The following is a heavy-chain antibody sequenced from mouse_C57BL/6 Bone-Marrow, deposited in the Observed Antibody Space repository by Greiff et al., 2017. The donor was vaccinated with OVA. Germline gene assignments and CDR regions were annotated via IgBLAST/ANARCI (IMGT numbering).Heavy chain of an antibody. D-gene: IGHD2-5*01. V-gene: IGHV1-55*01. Sequence: QVQLKQPGAELEKPGASVKMSCKASGYTFTSYWITWVKQRPGQGLEWIGDIYPGSGSTNYNEKFKSKATLTVDTSSSTAYMQLSSLTSEDSAVYYCASSNYLYYYAMDYWGQGTSVTVSS. CDR2: IYPGSGST. CDR3: ASSNYLYYYAMDY. CDR1: GYTFTSYW. J-gene: IGHJ4*01.